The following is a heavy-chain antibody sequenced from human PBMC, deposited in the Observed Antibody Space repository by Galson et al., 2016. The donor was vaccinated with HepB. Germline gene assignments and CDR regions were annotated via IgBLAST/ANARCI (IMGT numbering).Heavy chain of an antibody. CDR3: ARDLATETTDAFDI. V-gene: IGHV1-18*01. D-gene: IGHD1-1*01. Sequence: SVKVSCKASGYSFNNYAITWVRQAPGQGLQWMGWISGYNGRAMYAQEFQDRVTLTIDTSTTTASMEVNRLTSADTAMYYCARDLATETTDAFDIWGQGTMVTVSS. J-gene: IGHJ3*02. CDR1: GYSFNNYA. CDR2: ISGYNGRA.